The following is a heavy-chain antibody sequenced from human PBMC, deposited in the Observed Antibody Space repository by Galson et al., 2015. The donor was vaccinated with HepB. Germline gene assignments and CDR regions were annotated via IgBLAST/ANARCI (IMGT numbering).Heavy chain of an antibody. CDR1: GGSISSSSYY. J-gene: IGHJ5*02. CDR2: IYYSGST. CDR3: ARLGVRGAFRP. D-gene: IGHD3-10*01. V-gene: IGHV4-39*01. Sequence: ETLSLTCTVSGGSISSSSYYWGWIRQPPGKGLEWIGSIYYSGSTYYNPSLKSRVTISVDTSKNQFSLKLSSVTAADTAVYYCARLGVRGAFRPWGQGTLVTVSS.